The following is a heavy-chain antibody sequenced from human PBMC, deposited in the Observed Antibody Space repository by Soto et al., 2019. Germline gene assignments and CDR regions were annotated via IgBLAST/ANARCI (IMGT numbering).Heavy chain of an antibody. CDR3: ARDYDFWSGYHDY. J-gene: IGHJ4*02. CDR1: GGTFSSCA. Sequence: ASVKVSCKASGGTFSSCAVSWVRQAPGQGLEWMGGIIPIFGTANYAQKFQGRVTITADESTSTAYMELSSLRSEDTAVYYCARDYDFWSGYHDYWGQGTLVTVSS. CDR2: IIPIFGTA. V-gene: IGHV1-69*13. D-gene: IGHD3-3*01.